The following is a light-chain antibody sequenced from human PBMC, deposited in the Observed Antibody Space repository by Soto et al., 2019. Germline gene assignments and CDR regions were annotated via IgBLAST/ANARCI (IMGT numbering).Light chain of an antibody. CDR3: QQYNNWPPLT. CDR1: QSVSSN. CDR2: AAS. V-gene: IGKV3-15*01. J-gene: IGKJ4*01. Sequence: EIVMTQSPATLSVSPGERATLSCRASQSVSSNLAWYQQKPGQAPRLLIYAASTRATGIPARFSGSGSGTEFTLTISSLQSEDFAVYYGQQYNNWPPLTFGGGTKVEIK.